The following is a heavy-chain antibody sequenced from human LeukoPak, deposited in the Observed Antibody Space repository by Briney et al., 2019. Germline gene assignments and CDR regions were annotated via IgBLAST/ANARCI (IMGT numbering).Heavy chain of an antibody. J-gene: IGHJ5*02. V-gene: IGHV1-69*05. CDR3: ARIHDYGGFDP. CDR1: GGTSSSYA. D-gene: IGHD4-17*01. CDR2: IIPIFGTA. Sequence: SVKVSCKASGGTSSSYAISWVRQAPGQGLERMGGIIPIFGTANYAQKFQGRVTITTDESTSTAYMELSSLRSEDTAVYYCARIHDYGGFDPWGQGTLVTVSS.